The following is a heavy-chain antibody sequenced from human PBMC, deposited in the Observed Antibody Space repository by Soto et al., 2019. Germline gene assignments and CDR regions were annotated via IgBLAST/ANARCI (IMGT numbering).Heavy chain of an antibody. D-gene: IGHD1-26*01. V-gene: IGHV4-61*01. CDR1: GGSVSSGSYY. Sequence: SETLSLTCTVSGGSVSSGSYYWSWIRQPPGKGLEWIGYIYYSGSTNYNPSLKSRVTISVDTSKNQFPPKLSSVTAADTAVYYCAREQVGATGYYYDYMDVWGKGTTVTVSS. CDR2: IYYSGST. CDR3: AREQVGATGYYYDYMDV. J-gene: IGHJ6*03.